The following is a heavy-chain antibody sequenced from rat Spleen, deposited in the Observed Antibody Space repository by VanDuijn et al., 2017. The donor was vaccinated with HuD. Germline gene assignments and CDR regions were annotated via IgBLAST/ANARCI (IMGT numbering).Heavy chain of an antibody. V-gene: IGHV5-22*01. CDR2: ISYEGSST. Sequence: EVQLVESGGGLVQPGRSLKLSCAASGFTFSDYYMAWVRQAPKKGLEWVASISYEGSSTYYGDYVKGRFTISRDNAKSTLYLQMDSLRSEDTATYYCARRTTGGFAYWGQGTLVTVSS. J-gene: IGHJ3*01. CDR1: GFTFSDYY. CDR3: ARRTTGGFAY. D-gene: IGHD1-10*01.